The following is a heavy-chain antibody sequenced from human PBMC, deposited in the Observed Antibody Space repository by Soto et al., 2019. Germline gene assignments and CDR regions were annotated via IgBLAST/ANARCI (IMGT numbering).Heavy chain of an antibody. J-gene: IGHJ4*02. V-gene: IGHV4-34*01. D-gene: IGHD3-16*02. CDR2: INHSGST. CDR3: ARGKLSDYVWGSYRYHFDY. Sequence: SETLSLTCAVYGGSFSGYYWSWIRQPPGKGLEWIGEINHSGSTNYNPSLKSRVTISVDTSKNQFSLKLSSVTAADTAVYYCARGKLSDYVWGSYRYHFDYWGQGTVVTVS. CDR1: GGSFSGYY.